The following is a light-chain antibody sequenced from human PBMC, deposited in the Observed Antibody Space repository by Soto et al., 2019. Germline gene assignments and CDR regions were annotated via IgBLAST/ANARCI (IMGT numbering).Light chain of an antibody. CDR1: QSISSW. CDR3: QQYNSYPWT. CDR2: DAS. J-gene: IGKJ1*01. V-gene: IGKV1-5*01. Sequence: DIQMTQSPSTLSASVGDRVTITCRASQSISSWLAWYQQKPGKAPKLLIYDASSLESGVPSRFIGSGSGTEFTLTISSLHPDDFATYYCQQYNSYPWTFGQGTKVEIK.